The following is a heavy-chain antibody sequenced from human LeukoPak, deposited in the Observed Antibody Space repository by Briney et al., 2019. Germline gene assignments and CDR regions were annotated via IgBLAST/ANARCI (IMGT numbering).Heavy chain of an antibody. D-gene: IGHD5-18*01. J-gene: IGHJ4*02. CDR1: GFSFSKYG. CDR2: ISHDGSKK. V-gene: IGHV3-30*03. CDR3: AGDTHTGMAVYHFDY. Sequence: ARSLRLSCAASGFSFSKYGMHCVRQAPGKSLEWVAVISHDGSKKYYAYSRKGRFIIARDNSKNTLYLQMNSLRAEETAVSYCAGDTHTGMAVYHFDYWGQGALVTVSS.